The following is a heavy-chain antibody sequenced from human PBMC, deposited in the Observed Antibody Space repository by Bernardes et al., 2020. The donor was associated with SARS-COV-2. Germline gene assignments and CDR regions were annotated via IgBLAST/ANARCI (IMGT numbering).Heavy chain of an antibody. D-gene: IGHD2-21*02. V-gene: IGHV1-69*04. Sequence: SVKVSCMASGGTFSSYTISWVRQAPGQGLEWMGRIIPILGIANYAQKFQGRVTITADKSTSTAYMELSSLRSEDTAVYYCARERWYCGGDCYLDFDYWGQGTLVTVSS. J-gene: IGHJ4*02. CDR1: GGTFSSYT. CDR3: ARERWYCGGDCYLDFDY. CDR2: IIPILGIA.